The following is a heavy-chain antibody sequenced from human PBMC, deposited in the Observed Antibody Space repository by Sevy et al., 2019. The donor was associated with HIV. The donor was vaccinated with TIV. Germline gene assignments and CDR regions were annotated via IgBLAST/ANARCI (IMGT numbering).Heavy chain of an antibody. CDR2: IWNDGTNK. D-gene: IGHD3-16*01. V-gene: IGHV3-33*01. CDR1: GFTFSNYG. J-gene: IGHJ4*02. CDR3: ARTPIMITFGGIIDYFDY. Sequence: GGSLRLSCAASGFTFSNYGMHWVRQAPGKGLGWVAVIWNDGTNKYYADSVKGRFTISRDNSKNTLYLQMNSLRADDTAVYYCARTPIMITFGGIIDYFDYWGRGTLVTVSS.